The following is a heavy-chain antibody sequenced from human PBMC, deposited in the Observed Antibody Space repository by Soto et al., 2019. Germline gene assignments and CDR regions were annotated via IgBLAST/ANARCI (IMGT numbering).Heavy chain of an antibody. D-gene: IGHD3-22*01. CDR3: ARDTEFYDSGGNYYSRLFDY. CDR1: GDSVSSNSAA. CDR2: TYYRSKWYN. V-gene: IGHV6-1*01. J-gene: IGHJ4*01. Sequence: PSQTLSLTCAISGDSVSSNSAAWNWIRQSPSRGLEWLGRTYYRSKWYNDYAVSVRSRITIDPDTSRNQFSLQLKSVNPEDTAVYFCARDTEFYDSGGNYYSRLFDYWGQGTLVTVSS.